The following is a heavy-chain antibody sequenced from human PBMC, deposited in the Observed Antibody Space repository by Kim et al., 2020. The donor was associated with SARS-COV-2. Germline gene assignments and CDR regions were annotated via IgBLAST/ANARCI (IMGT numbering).Heavy chain of an antibody. CDR3: TRHAYYGSGSYPDY. V-gene: IGHV3-33*01. CDR2: IWHDGSKI. CDR1: GFTFSRFG. J-gene: IGHJ4*02. Sequence: GGSLRLSCAASGFTFSRFGMHWVRQAPGKGLDWVAVIWHDGSKIDYTDSVKGRFTVSRDNSKNTVSLQMNSLRAEDTAVYYCTRHAYYGSGSYPDYCGQGTLVTVSS. D-gene: IGHD3-10*01.